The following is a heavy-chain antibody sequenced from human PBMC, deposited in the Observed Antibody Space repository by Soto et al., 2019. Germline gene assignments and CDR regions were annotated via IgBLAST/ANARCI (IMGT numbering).Heavy chain of an antibody. CDR2: IYYSGST. D-gene: IGHD6-13*01. J-gene: IGHJ6*02. Sequence: SETLSLTCTVSGGSISSYYWSWIRQPPGKGLEWIGYIYYSGSTNYNPSLKSRVTISVDTSKNQFSLKLSSVTAADTAVYYCARLSHSSSWPPDHYYYYGMDVWGQGTTVTVSS. CDR3: ARLSHSSSWPPDHYYYYGMDV. CDR1: GGSISSYY. V-gene: IGHV4-59*01.